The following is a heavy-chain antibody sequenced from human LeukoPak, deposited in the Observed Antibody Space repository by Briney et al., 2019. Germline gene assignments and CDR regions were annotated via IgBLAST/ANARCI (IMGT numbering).Heavy chain of an antibody. V-gene: IGHV3-30-3*01. D-gene: IGHD5-24*01. CDR1: GFTFSSYA. CDR3: VRSDGYNEGVAFDI. J-gene: IGHJ3*02. Sequence: HPGGSLRLSCAASGFTFSSYAMHWVRQAPGKGLEWVAVISYDGSNKYYADSVKGRFTISRDNAKNSLYLQMNSLRAEDTAVYYCVRSDGYNEGVAFDIWGQGTMVTVSS. CDR2: ISYDGSNK.